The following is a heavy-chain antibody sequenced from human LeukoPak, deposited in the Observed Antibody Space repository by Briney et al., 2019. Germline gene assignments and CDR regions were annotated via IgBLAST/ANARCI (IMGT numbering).Heavy chain of an antibody. CDR2: ISYDGSNK. D-gene: IGHD1-14*01. J-gene: IGHJ4*02. CDR3: AREAPPNPRIIDY. Sequence: GGSLRLSCAASGFTFSSYAMHWVRQAPGKGLEWVAVISYDGSNKYYADSVKGRFTISRDNSKNTLYLQMNSLRAEDTAVYYCAREAPPNPRIIDYWGQGTLVTVSS. CDR1: GFTFSSYA. V-gene: IGHV3-30*04.